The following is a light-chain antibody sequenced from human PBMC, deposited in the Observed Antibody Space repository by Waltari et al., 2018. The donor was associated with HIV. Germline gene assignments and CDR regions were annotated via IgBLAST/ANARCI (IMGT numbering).Light chain of an antibody. CDR1: SSNIRAGYD. CDR2: GNS. CDR3: QSYDSSLSSVV. V-gene: IGLV1-40*01. Sequence: QSVLTQPPSASGTPGQRVTISCTGSSSNIRAGYDVHWYPQLPGTAPKLLIYGNSNRPSGVPDRFSGSKSGTSASLAITGLQAEDEADYYCQSYDSSLSSVVFGGGTKLTVL. J-gene: IGLJ2*01.